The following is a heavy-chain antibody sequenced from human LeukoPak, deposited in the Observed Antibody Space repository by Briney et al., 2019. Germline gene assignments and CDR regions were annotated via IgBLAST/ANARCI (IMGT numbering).Heavy chain of an antibody. V-gene: IGHV4-39*07. CDR1: GGPISSSSHY. Sequence: SEALSLTCTVSGGPISSSSHYWDWIRQPPGEGLEWIGSIYYSGSTYYNPSLKSRVTISVDTSKNQFSLKLISVTAADTAVYYCAREDTGGLDYWGQGILVTVS. CDR3: AREDTGGLDY. CDR2: IYYSGST. J-gene: IGHJ4*02. D-gene: IGHD2-8*02.